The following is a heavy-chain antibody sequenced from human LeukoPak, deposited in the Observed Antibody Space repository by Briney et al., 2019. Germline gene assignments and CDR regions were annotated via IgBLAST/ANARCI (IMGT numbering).Heavy chain of an antibody. CDR1: GYTFTGYY. CDR3: ARSIPQLTAFDY. V-gene: IGHV1-2*02. D-gene: IGHD1-14*01. J-gene: IGHJ4*02. Sequence: ASVKVSCKASGYTFTGYYMHWVRQAPGQGLEWMGWINPNSGGTNYAQKFQGRVTMTRDTSIGTAYMELSRLRSDDTAVYYCARSIPQLTAFDYWGQGTLVTVSS. CDR2: INPNSGGT.